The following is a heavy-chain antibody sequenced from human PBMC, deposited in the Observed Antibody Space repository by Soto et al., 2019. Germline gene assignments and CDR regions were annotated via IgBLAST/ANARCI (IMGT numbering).Heavy chain of an antibody. J-gene: IGHJ6*02. D-gene: IGHD3-9*01. CDR2: IYPGDSDT. CDR1: GYSFTSYW. V-gene: IGHV5-51*01. Sequence: GESLKISCKGSGYSFTSYWIGWVRQMPGKGLEWMGIIYPGDSDTRYSPSFQGQVTISADKSITTAYLQWSSLKASDTAMYYCARRRLDTDYYYYGMDVWGQGTTVTVSS. CDR3: ARRRLDTDYYYYGMDV.